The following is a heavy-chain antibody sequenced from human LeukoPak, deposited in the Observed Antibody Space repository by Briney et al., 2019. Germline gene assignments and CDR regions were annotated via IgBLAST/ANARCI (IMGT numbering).Heavy chain of an antibody. CDR2: IYTSGST. D-gene: IGHD3-3*01. V-gene: IGHV4-4*09. CDR3: ARGAGYDFWSGYPNWFDP. Sequence: SETLSLTCTVSGGSISSYYWSWIRQLPGKGLEWIGYIYTSGSTNYNPSLKSRVTISVDTSKNQFSLKLSSVTAADTAVYYCARGAGYDFWSGYPNWFDPWGQGTLVTVSS. J-gene: IGHJ5*02. CDR1: GGSISSYY.